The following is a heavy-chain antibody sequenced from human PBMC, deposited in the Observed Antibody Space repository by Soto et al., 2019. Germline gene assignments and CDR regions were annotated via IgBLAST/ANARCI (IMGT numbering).Heavy chain of an antibody. CDR2: IYHSGST. CDR1: GGSISSSNW. D-gene: IGHD3-10*01. Sequence: SETLSLTCAVSGGSISSSNWWSWVRQPPGKGLEWIGEIYHSGSTNYNPSLKSRVTISVDKSKNQFSLKLSSVTAADTAVYYCASKTGSYASRSPIIDPWGQGTLVTVSS. V-gene: IGHV4-4*02. J-gene: IGHJ5*02. CDR3: ASKTGSYASRSPIIDP.